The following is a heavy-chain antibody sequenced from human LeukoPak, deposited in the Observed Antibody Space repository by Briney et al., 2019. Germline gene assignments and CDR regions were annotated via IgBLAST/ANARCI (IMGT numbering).Heavy chain of an antibody. CDR1: GDSISNYY. CDR3: ARDGPITGALDY. CDR2: IYTSGST. J-gene: IGHJ4*02. V-gene: IGHV4-4*07. D-gene: IGHD1-20*01. Sequence: SETLSLTCTVSGDSISNYYWSWIRQPAGKGLEWIGRIYTSGSTNYNPSLKSRVTISVDTSKNQFSLKLSSVTAADTAVYYCARDGPITGALDYWGQGTLVTVSS.